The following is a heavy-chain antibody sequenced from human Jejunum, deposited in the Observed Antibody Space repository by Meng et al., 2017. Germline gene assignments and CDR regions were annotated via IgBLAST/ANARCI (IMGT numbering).Heavy chain of an antibody. CDR2: LYDSGSP. CDR1: GDSIKGRHYY. J-gene: IGHJ4*01. CDR3: ARDISISWFYY. D-gene: IGHD2-2*01. Sequence: GSLRLSCTVSGDSIKGRHYYWGWIRQPPGKGLEWIGSLYDSGSPFYNPSLKSRVAISLDTANNQFSLELRSVTAADTAVYYCARDISISWFYYWSHGKRVNGAS. V-gene: IGHV4-39*07.